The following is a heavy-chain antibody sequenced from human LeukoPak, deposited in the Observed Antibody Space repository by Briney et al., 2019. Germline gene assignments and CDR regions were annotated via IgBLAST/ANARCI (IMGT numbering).Heavy chain of an antibody. Sequence: GGSLRLSCAASGFTSSSYWMHWVRQAPGKGLEWVAVISYDGNDKHYADSVKGRFTISRDNSKNTLYLQMNSLRVEDTAVYYCAKDQYDYVRGEFDYWGQGTLVTVSS. CDR2: ISYDGNDK. J-gene: IGHJ4*02. CDR1: GFTSSSYW. CDR3: AKDQYDYVRGEFDY. D-gene: IGHD3-16*01. V-gene: IGHV3-30*18.